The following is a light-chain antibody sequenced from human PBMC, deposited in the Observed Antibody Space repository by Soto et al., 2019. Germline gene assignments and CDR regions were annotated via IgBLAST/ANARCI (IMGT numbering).Light chain of an antibody. CDR2: DAS. Sequence: ESVLTQSPATLSLSPGERATLSCRASPSVSNSLAWYQHKPGQAPRLLIYDASNRATGVPTRFSGSGSGTDFTPTISSLEPEDFAVYYSQQRNKWPPVTFGGGTRVEIK. CDR3: QQRNKWPPVT. CDR1: PSVSNS. J-gene: IGKJ4*01. V-gene: IGKV3-11*01.